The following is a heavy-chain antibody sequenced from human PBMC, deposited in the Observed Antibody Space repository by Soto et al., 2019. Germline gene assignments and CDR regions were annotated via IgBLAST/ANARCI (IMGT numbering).Heavy chain of an antibody. CDR1: GYTFTSNH. J-gene: IGHJ6*02. V-gene: IGHV1-46*01. D-gene: IGHD3-10*01. CDR3: ARDPTVVRGSTPYYHYYYGMDV. CDR2: INPNGGYT. Sequence: ASVKVSCKASGYTFTSNHMHWVRQAPGQGLEWMGVINPNGGYTFYAQKFQGRVTMTRDTSTSTASMELSSPRSEDTDVYYCARDPTVVRGSTPYYHYYYGMDVWGQGTTVTVSS.